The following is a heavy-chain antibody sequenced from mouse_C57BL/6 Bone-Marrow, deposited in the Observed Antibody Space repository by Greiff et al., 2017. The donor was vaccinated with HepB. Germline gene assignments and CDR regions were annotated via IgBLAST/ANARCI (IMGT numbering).Heavy chain of an antibody. J-gene: IGHJ2*01. V-gene: IGHV1-81*01. CDR2: IYPRSGNT. Sequence: QVQLKESGAELARPGASVKLSCKASGYTFTSYGISWVKQRTGQGLEWIGEIYPRSGNTYYIEKFKGKAIVTADKSSSTAYMELRSLTSEDSAVYFCARSTMVTFDYWGRGTALTVSS. D-gene: IGHD2-2*01. CDR3: ARSTMVTFDY. CDR1: GYTFTSYG.